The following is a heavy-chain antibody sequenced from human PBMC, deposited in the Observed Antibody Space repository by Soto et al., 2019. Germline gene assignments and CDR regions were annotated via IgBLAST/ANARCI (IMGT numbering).Heavy chain of an antibody. J-gene: IGHJ4*01. Sequence: RLSCAASGFAFSNYAMHWVRQAPVKGLEWVSSISTSIDATYYAGSVKGRFTISRDDSKNTLYLQMNSLRAEDSAAYYCAKGRTVAARHFDYLGQGTQVAVSS. CDR1: GFAFSNYA. CDR2: ISTSIDAT. D-gene: IGHD6-6*01. V-gene: IGHV3-23*01. CDR3: AKGRTVAARHFDY.